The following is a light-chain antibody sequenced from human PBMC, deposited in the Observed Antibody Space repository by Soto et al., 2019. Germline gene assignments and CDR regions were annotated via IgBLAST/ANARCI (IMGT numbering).Light chain of an antibody. J-gene: IGKJ1*01. Sequence: DIQMTQSPSSLSAPIGDRVTITCRASQSISTYLNWYQQKPGKAPKLLIFDASSLEGGVPSRFSGSGSGTEFSLTISSLQPDDFATYYCQQYNSYWTFGQGTKVDI. CDR3: QQYNSYWT. CDR2: DAS. V-gene: IGKV1-5*01. CDR1: QSISTY.